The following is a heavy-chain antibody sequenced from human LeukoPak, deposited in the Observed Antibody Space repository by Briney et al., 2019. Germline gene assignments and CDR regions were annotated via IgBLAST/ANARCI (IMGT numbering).Heavy chain of an antibody. V-gene: IGHV3-23*01. D-gene: IGHD3-10*01. CDR2: ISGSGGST. Sequence: QAGGSLRLSCAASGFTFSSYGMSWVRQAPGKGLEWVSAISGSGGSTYYADSVKGRFTISRDNSKNTLYLQMNSLRAEDTAVYYCAKDLVTYGSGSYYPLDYWGQGTLVTVSS. J-gene: IGHJ4*02. CDR1: GFTFSSYG. CDR3: AKDLVTYGSGSYYPLDY.